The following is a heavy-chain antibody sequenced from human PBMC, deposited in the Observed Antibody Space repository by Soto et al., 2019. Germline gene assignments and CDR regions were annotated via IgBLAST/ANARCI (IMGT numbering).Heavy chain of an antibody. CDR1: GGSFSGYY. Sequence: SETLSLTCAVYGGSFSGYYWSWIRQPPGKGMEWMGEINHSGRTKYKPSLKRGVTISVDTSKHQFSLKLSSVTAADTAVYSCARGGSIAARRIPDYWGQGTLVTVSS. CDR3: ARGGSIAARRIPDY. J-gene: IGHJ4*02. V-gene: IGHV4-34*01. D-gene: IGHD6-6*01. CDR2: INHSGRT.